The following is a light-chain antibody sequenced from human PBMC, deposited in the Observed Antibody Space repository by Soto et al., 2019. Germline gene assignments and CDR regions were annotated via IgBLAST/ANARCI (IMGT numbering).Light chain of an antibody. CDR2: DDN. V-gene: IGLV3-21*02. CDR3: QVWDSSSDHDV. J-gene: IGLJ1*01. Sequence: SYDLTQPPSVSVAPGQTARISCGGNDIASKSVHWSQQKPGQAPVLVVYDDNDRPSGIPERLSGSNSGDTATLTISRVEAGDEADYYCQVWDSSSDHDVFGSGTKVTVL. CDR1: DIASKS.